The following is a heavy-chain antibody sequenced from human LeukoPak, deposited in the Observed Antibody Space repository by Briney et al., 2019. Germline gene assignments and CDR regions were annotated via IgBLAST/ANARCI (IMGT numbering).Heavy chain of an antibody. CDR1: GFTFSSYA. J-gene: IGHJ4*02. D-gene: IGHD1-1*01. CDR2: ISYDGSNK. CDR3: ARDRTGTGSYYFDY. Sequence: GGSLRPSCAASGFTFSSYAMHWVRQAPGKGLDWVAVISYDGSNKYYADSVKGRFTISRDNSKNTLYLQMNSLRAEDTAVYYCARDRTGTGSYYFDYWGQGTLVTVSS. V-gene: IGHV3-30-3*01.